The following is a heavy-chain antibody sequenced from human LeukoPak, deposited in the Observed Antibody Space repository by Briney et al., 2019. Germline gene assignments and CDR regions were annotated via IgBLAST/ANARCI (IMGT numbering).Heavy chain of an antibody. V-gene: IGHV3-21*01. CDR2: ISSSSSYI. J-gene: IGHJ6*03. Sequence: PGGSLRLSCAASGFTFSSYSMNWVRQAPGKGLEWVSSISSSSSYIYYADSVKGRLTISRDNAKNSLYLQMNSLRAEDTAVYYCARDRTTMVRDYYYYMDVWGKGTTVTVSS. CDR3: ARDRTTMVRDYYYYMDV. D-gene: IGHD3-10*01. CDR1: GFTFSSYS.